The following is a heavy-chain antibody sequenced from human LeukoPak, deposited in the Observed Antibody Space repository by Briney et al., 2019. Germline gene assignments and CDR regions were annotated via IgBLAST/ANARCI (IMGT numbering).Heavy chain of an antibody. V-gene: IGHV3-23*01. CDR2: ISGSGDTT. Sequence: PGGSLRLSCVASRFTFSSYAMSWVRQSPGKGLEWVSSISGSGDTTYYADSVKGRFTISRDNSRDTLYLQMSSLRAEDTATFYCAKSKIRSSTVFGVSEDYFGSWGQGTLVTVSS. CDR1: RFTFSSYA. J-gene: IGHJ4*02. CDR3: AKSKIRSSTVFGVSEDYFGS. D-gene: IGHD3-3*01.